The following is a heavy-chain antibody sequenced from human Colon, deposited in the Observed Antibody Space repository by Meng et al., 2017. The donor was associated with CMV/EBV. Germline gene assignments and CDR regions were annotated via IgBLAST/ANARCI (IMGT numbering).Heavy chain of an antibody. CDR2: IYSGGSST. D-gene: IGHD3-22*01. CDR3: VRDNARVQGNIPILVVPQGFDY. V-gene: IGHV3-23*03. Sequence: GGSLRLSCAASGFTFSSYAMSWVRQAPGKGLEWVSVIYSGGSSTYYADSVKGRFTISRDNSKNTLYLQMNSLRAEDTAVYYCVRDNARVQGNIPILVVPQGFDYWGQGTVVTVSS. CDR1: GFTFSSYA. J-gene: IGHJ4*02.